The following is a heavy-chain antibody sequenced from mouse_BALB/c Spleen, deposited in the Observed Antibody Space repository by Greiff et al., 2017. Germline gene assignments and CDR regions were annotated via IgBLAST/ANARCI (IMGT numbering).Heavy chain of an antibody. Sequence: VHLVESGPGLVAPSQSLSITCTVSGFSLTSYGVHWVRQPPGKGLEWLGVIWAGGSTNYNSALMSRLSISKDNSKSQVFLKMNSLQTDDTAMYYCARAQFITTATWYFDVWGAGTTVTVSS. CDR1: GFSLTSYG. D-gene: IGHD1-2*01. CDR3: ARAQFITTATWYFDV. CDR2: IWAGGST. V-gene: IGHV2-9*02. J-gene: IGHJ1*01.